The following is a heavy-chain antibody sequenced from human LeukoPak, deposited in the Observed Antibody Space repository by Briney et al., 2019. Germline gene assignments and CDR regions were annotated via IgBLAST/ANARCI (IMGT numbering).Heavy chain of an antibody. D-gene: IGHD2-15*01. CDR1: GGSISSYY. Sequence: SETLSLTCTVSGGSISSYYWSWIRQPPGKGLERIGSIYYSGSTYYNPSLKSRVTISVDTSKNQFSLKLSSVTAADTAVYYCARENYGYCSGGSCYYSYYYYYMDVWGKGTTVTVSS. J-gene: IGHJ6*03. V-gene: IGHV4-59*12. CDR3: ARENYGYCSGGSCYYSYYYYYMDV. CDR2: IYYSGST.